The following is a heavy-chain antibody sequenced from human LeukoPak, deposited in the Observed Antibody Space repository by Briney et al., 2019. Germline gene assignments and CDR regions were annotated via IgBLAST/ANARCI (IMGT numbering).Heavy chain of an antibody. CDR3: AREAPPTQWLAQPHDYYYMDV. V-gene: IGHV3-48*04. Sequence: GGSLRLSCVASGFTFSSYSMNWVRQAPGKGLEWVSYISSSSSTIYYADSVKGRFTISRDNAKNSLYLQMNSLRAEDTAVYYCAREAPPTQWLAQPHDYYYMDVWGKGTTVTVSS. D-gene: IGHD6-19*01. CDR2: ISSSSSTI. CDR1: GFTFSSYS. J-gene: IGHJ6*03.